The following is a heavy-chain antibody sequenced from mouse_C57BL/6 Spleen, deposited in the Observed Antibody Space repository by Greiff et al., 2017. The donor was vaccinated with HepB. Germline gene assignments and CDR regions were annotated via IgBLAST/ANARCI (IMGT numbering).Heavy chain of an antibody. CDR2: ISDGGSYT. V-gene: IGHV5-4*01. CDR3: ARDPNYYGSSPGAMDY. Sequence: EVMLVESGGGLVKPGGSLKLSCAASGFTFSSYAMSWVRQTPEKRLEWVATISDGGSYTYYPDNVKGRFTISRDNAKNNLYLQMSHLKSEDTAMYYCARDPNYYGSSPGAMDYWGQGTSVTVSS. CDR1: GFTFSSYA. J-gene: IGHJ4*01. D-gene: IGHD1-1*01.